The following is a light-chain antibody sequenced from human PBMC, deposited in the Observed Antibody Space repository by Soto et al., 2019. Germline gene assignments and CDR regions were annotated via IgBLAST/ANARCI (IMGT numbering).Light chain of an antibody. CDR1: QSTSIW. J-gene: IGKJ1*01. CDR3: QQYNTDPWT. Sequence: DIQMTQSPSTLSASIGDRVTITCRASQSTSIWLAWYQQKPGKAPRLLIYKASILERGVPSRFSGSGSGTEFTLTISSLQPDDFAPYYCQQYNTDPWTFGQGTKVDIK. CDR2: KAS. V-gene: IGKV1-5*03.